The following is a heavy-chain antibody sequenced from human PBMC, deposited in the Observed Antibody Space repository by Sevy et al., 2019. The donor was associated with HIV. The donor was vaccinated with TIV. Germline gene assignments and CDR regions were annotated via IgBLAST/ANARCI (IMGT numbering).Heavy chain of an antibody. D-gene: IGHD3-10*01. CDR2: IYPGDSDT. CDR1: GYSFADYW. CDR3: ARTFRELLGLDASDI. V-gene: IGHV5-51*01. Sequence: GESLKISCKGSGYSFADYWIAWVRQMPGKGLEWMGIIYPGDSDTRYSPSFQGQVTISADKSISTAYLQWSSLKASDSAMYYCARTFRELLGLDASDIWGQGTMVTVSS. J-gene: IGHJ3*02.